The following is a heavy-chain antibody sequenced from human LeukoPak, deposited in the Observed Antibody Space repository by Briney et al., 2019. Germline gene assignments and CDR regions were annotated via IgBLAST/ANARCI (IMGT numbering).Heavy chain of an antibody. J-gene: IGHJ5*02. V-gene: IGHV1-2*02. CDR2: INPNSGGT. Sequence: GASVKVSCKASGYTFTGYYMHWVRQAPGQGLEWMGWINPNSGGTNYAQKFQGRATMTRDTSVSTAYMELSRLRSDDTAVYYCARGYLVGATDWFDPWGQGTLVTVSS. CDR1: GYTFTGYY. CDR3: ARGYLVGATDWFDP. D-gene: IGHD1-26*01.